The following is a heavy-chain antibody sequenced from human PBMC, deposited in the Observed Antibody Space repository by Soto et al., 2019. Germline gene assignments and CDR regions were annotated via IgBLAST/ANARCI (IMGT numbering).Heavy chain of an antibody. CDR1: GFTFTRYS. Sequence: AGGSLRLSCAASGFTFTRYSMNWVRQAPGKGLEWVSSISSTTNYIYYGDSMKGRFTISRDNAKNSLYLEMNSLRAEDTAVYYCARESEDLTSNFDYWGQGTLVTVSS. V-gene: IGHV3-21*06. CDR3: ARESEDLTSNFDY. J-gene: IGHJ4*02. CDR2: ISSTTNYI.